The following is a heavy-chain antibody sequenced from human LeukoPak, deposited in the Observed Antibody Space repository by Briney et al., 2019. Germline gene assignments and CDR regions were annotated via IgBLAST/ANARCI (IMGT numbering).Heavy chain of an antibody. D-gene: IGHD2-15*01. Sequence: SETLSLTCAVYGGSFSGYYWSWIRQPPGKGLEWIGEINHSGSTNYNPSLKSRVTISVDTSKNQFSLKLSSVTAADTAVYYCARDFYPRYCSGGSCYLEYFQHWGQGTLVTVSS. CDR2: INHSGST. CDR3: ARDFYPRYCSGGSCYLEYFQH. V-gene: IGHV4-34*01. J-gene: IGHJ1*01. CDR1: GGSFSGYY.